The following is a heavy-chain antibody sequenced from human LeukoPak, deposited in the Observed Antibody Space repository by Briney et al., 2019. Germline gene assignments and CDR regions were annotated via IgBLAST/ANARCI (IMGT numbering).Heavy chain of an antibody. J-gene: IGHJ4*02. CDR3: AREPHYYDSSGYYTPYTDY. Sequence: GGSLRLSCAASGFTFSSFSMHWVRQALGKGLEWVAVISSDGSKKFYADSVKGRFTISRDNSKNTLYLQMNSLGPEDTAVYYCAREPHYYDSSGYYTPYTDYWGQGTLVTVSS. D-gene: IGHD3-22*01. CDR2: ISSDGSKK. CDR1: GFTFSSFS. V-gene: IGHV3-30-3*01.